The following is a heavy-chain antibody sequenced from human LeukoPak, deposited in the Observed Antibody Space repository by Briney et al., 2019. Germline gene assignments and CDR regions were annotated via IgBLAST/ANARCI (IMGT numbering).Heavy chain of an antibody. V-gene: IGHV1-69*06. J-gene: IGHJ3*02. CDR2: IIIIFGTG. D-gene: IGHD1-26*01. CDR1: GCTFSSYA. Sequence: SVTVSLKASGCTFSSYAISWVRQPPGQGLALMGGIIIIFGTGNYAQKCQGRVTITADKSTSTAYMELSSLRSEDTAVYYCARVGSLHRYSGSWGKSGAFDIWGQGTMVTVSS. CDR3: ARVGSLHRYSGSWGKSGAFDI.